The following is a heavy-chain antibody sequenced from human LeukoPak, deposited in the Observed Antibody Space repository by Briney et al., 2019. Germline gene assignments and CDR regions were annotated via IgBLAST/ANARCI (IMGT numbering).Heavy chain of an antibody. CDR1: GFTFSSYS. D-gene: IGHD5-24*01. CDR3: TRVGYIDEGIDY. V-gene: IGHV3-21*06. Sequence: GESLRLSCAASGFTFSSYSINWVRQAPGKGLEWVSSISGNSLQTYYADSVKGRFTISRDNVKSSLHLQMNSLRAEDTAIYYCTRVGYIDEGIDYWGQGTLVTVSS. J-gene: IGHJ4*02. CDR2: ISGNSLQT.